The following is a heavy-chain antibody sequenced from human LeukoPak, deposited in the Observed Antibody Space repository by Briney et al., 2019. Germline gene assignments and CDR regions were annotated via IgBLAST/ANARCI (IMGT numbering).Heavy chain of an antibody. CDR2: IRYDGSNK. Sequence: GGYLRLSCAASGFTFSDYYMSWIRQAPGKGLEWVAFIRYDGSNKYYADSVEGRFTISRDNSKNTLYLQMNSLRAEDTAVYYCARGRYFDWSLPPPFMDVWGKGTTVTISS. CDR1: GFTFSDYY. CDR3: ARGRYFDWSLPPPFMDV. D-gene: IGHD3-9*01. V-gene: IGHV3-30*02. J-gene: IGHJ6*03.